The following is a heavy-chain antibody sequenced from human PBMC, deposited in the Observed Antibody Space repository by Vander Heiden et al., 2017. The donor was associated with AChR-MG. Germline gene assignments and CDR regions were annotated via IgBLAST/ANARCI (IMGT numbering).Heavy chain of an antibody. V-gene: IGHV3-23*01. CDR2: ISGGGTAT. CDR3: AKGRDGGYCGSASFYFANDY. D-gene: IGHD2-2*03. Sequence: EVKLLESGGVVAQPGGSLKITCAAPEFPLGSYPMTWFRKAQGKRLEQFSAISGGGTATYYADSVKGQFTISRGNSKNTLYVQMSSLRAEDTAAYYCAKGRDGGYCGSASFYFANDYWGQRTLVTVSS. CDR1: EFPLGSYP. J-gene: IGHJ4*02.